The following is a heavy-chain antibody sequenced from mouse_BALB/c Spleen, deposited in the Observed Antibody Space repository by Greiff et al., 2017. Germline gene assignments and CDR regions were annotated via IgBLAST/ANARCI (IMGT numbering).Heavy chain of an antibody. Sequence: EVQGVESGGGLVKPGGSLKLSCAASGFAFSSYDMSWVRQTPEKRLEWVAYISSGGGSTYYPDTVKGRFTISRDNAKNTLYLQMSSLKSEDTAMYYCARHGSSLGWFAYWGQGTLVTVSA. D-gene: IGHD1-1*01. J-gene: IGHJ3*01. CDR3: ARHGSSLGWFAY. CDR2: ISSGGGST. CDR1: GFAFSSYD. V-gene: IGHV5-12-1*01.